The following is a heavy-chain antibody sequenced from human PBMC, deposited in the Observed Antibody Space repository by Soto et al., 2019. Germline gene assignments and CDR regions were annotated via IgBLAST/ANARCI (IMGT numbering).Heavy chain of an antibody. CDR1: GFTFSSYG. J-gene: IGHJ6*03. CDR2: IWYDGSNK. V-gene: IGHV3-33*01. D-gene: IGHD5-12*01. Sequence: GGSLRLSCAASGFTFSSYGMHWVRQAPGKGLEWVAVIWYDGSNKYYADSVKGRFTISRDNSKNTLYLQMNSLRAEDTAVYYCARGIRASGYAVYYYYYMDVWGKGTTVTVSS. CDR3: ARGIRASGYAVYYYYYMDV.